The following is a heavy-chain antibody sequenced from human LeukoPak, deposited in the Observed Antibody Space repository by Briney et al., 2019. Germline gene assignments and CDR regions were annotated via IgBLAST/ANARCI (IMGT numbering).Heavy chain of an antibody. CDR2: LSYDGSDK. V-gene: IGHV3-30*18. Sequence: GRSLRLSCAAPGFTFRRFGMHWVRQAPGKGLEWVAVLSYDGSDKYYGGSVKGRFIISRDNSKNTLYLQMNSLRAEDTAIYFCAKSADEFGDYEEVGSLDYWGQGTLVTVSS. CDR1: GFTFRRFG. D-gene: IGHD4-17*01. J-gene: IGHJ4*02. CDR3: AKSADEFGDYEEVGSLDY.